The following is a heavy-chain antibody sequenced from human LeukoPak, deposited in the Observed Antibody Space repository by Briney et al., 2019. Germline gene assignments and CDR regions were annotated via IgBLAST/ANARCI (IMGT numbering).Heavy chain of an antibody. CDR2: INPSGGST. D-gene: IGHD2-15*01. Sequence: GASVQVSCKASGYTFTSYYMHWVRQAPGQGLEWMGIINPSGGSTSYAQKFQGRVTMTRDTSTSTVYMELSSLRSEDTAVYYCARSGIVVVVAATPYWFDPWGQGTLVTVSS. V-gene: IGHV1-46*01. J-gene: IGHJ5*02. CDR1: GYTFTSYY. CDR3: ARSGIVVVVAATPYWFDP.